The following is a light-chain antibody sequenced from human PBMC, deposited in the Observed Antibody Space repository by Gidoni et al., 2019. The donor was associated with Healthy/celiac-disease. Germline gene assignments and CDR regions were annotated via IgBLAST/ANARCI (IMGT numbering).Light chain of an antibody. V-gene: IGKV1-9*01. CDR3: QQLNSYLT. J-gene: IGKJ3*01. CDR1: QGISSY. CDR2: AAS. Sequence: DIQLTQSPSLLSASVGDRVTITCRASQGISSYLAWYQQKPGKAPKLLIYAASTLQSGVPSRFSGSGSGTEFTLTISSLQPEDFATYYCQQLNSYLTFXPXTKVDIK.